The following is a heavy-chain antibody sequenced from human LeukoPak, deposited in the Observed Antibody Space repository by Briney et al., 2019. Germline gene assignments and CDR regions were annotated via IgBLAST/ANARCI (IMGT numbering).Heavy chain of an antibody. Sequence: SETLSLTCTVSGGSISSYYWSWIRQPPGTGLEWIGYIYYSGSTNYNPSLKSRVTISVETPKNQFSLKLSSVTAADTAVYYCARQSHVDTAIVDPWGQGTLVTVSS. J-gene: IGHJ5*02. CDR3: ARQSHVDTAIVDP. CDR2: IYYSGST. CDR1: GGSISSYY. D-gene: IGHD5-18*01. V-gene: IGHV4-59*08.